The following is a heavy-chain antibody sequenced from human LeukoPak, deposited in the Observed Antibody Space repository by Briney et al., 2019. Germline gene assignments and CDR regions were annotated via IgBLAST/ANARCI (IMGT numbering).Heavy chain of an antibody. J-gene: IGHJ4*02. CDR2: INHSGST. CDR3: ARGVVVPAVRYFDY. D-gene: IGHD2-2*01. Sequence: PSGTLSLTCAVYGGSFSGYYWSWIRQPPGKGLEWIGEINHSGSTNYNPSLKSRVTISVDTSKNQFSLKLSSVTAADTAVYYCARGVVVPAVRYFDYWGQGTLVTVSS. CDR1: GGSFSGYY. V-gene: IGHV4-34*01.